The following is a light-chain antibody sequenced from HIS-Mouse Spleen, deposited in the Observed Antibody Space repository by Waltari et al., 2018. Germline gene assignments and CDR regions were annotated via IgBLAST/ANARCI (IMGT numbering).Light chain of an antibody. CDR1: SIDVGSYNL. CDR3: CSYAGSSTWV. CDR2: EGS. V-gene: IGLV2-23*01. Sequence: QSALTQPASASGSPGQSITIACTGTSIDVGSYNLVSGYQQHPGQAPKLMIYEGSKRPSGVSNRFSGSKSGNTASLTISGLQAEDEADYYCCSYAGSSTWVFGGGTKLTVL. J-gene: IGLJ3*02.